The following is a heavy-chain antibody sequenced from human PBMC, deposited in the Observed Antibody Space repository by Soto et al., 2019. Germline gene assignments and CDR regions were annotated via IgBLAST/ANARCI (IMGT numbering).Heavy chain of an antibody. J-gene: IGHJ6*02. D-gene: IGHD2-2*01. CDR1: GFTFSSYA. Sequence: QVQLVESGGGVVQPGRSLRLSCAASGFTFSSYAMHWVRQAPGKGLEWVAVISYDGGNKYYADSVKGRFTISRDNYKNTLYLQMNSLRGEDTAVFYCARTKGYCTSTSCYGDYYYGMDVWGQGTTVTVSS. CDR3: ARTKGYCTSTSCYGDYYYGMDV. CDR2: ISYDGGNK. V-gene: IGHV3-30-3*01.